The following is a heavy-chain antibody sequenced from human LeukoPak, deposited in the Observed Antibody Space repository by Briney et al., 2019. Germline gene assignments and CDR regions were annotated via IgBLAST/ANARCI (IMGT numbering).Heavy chain of an antibody. D-gene: IGHD2-2*01. CDR1: GYTFTSYG. CDR2: LSAYSGNT. Sequence: ASVKVSCKASGYTFTSYGISWVRQAPGQGLEWMGWLSAYSGNTNYAQNLQGRVTMTTDTSTSTAYMELRSLRSDDTAVYYCARDCSSTSCYLDAWGQGTTVTVSS. CDR3: ARDCSSTSCYLDA. V-gene: IGHV1-18*01. J-gene: IGHJ6*02.